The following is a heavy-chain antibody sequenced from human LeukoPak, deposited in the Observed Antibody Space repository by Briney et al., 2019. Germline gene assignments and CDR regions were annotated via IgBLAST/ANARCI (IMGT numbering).Heavy chain of an antibody. V-gene: IGHV3-23*01. J-gene: IGHJ4*02. Sequence: GGSLRLSCTASGFPFSNYALSWVRQAPGEGLEWVAAISGGGVNTYYAESVKGRFAVSRDNSENTLHLQMNSLRVDDTAVYYCATSYGGYVRPAVGDYWGQGTLVTVSS. CDR1: GFPFSNYA. D-gene: IGHD4-17*01. CDR3: ATSYGGYVRPAVGDY. CDR2: ISGGGVNT.